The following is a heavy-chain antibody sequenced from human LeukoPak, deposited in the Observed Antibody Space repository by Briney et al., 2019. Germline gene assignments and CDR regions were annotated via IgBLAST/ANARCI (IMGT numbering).Heavy chain of an antibody. CDR1: GFTFSSYA. CDR2: ISGSGGST. V-gene: IGHV3-23*01. J-gene: IGHJ4*02. CDR3: ARDHYDFWSGYYPEFFDY. Sequence: GGSLRLSCAASGFTFSSYAMSWVRQAPGKGLEWVSAISGSGGSTYYADSVKGRFTISRDNSKNTLYLQMNSLRAEDTAVYYCARDHYDFWSGYYPEFFDYWGQGTLVTVSS. D-gene: IGHD3-3*01.